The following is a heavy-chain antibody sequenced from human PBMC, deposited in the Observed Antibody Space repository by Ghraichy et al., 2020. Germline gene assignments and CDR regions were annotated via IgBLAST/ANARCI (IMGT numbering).Heavy chain of an antibody. D-gene: IGHD1-26*01. CDR3: ARGGSSRPDY. J-gene: IGHJ4*02. V-gene: IGHV3-48*02. CDR1: GFSFSNYG. Sequence: GGSLRLSCAASGFSFSNYGMNWVRLTPEKGLEWVSYISASSGTKNYADSVKGRFTVSRDNAKNSLYLQLNSLRDEDTAVYYCARGGSSRPDYWGQGILVTVSS. CDR2: ISASSGTK.